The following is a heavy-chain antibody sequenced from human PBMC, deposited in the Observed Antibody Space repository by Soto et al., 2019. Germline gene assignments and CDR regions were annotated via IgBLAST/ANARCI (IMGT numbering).Heavy chain of an antibody. V-gene: IGHV3-15*01. CDR2: IKSKTDGGTR. J-gene: IGHJ4*02. CDR1: GFAFSNAW. Sequence: PGGSLRLSCAASGFAFSNAWVSWVRQAPGKGLEWVGRIKSKTDGGTRDYAAPVKGRFTMSRDDSKNMLYLQMNSLKTEDTAVYYCTTDDPINRNWGQGTLVTVSS. CDR3: TTDDPINRN.